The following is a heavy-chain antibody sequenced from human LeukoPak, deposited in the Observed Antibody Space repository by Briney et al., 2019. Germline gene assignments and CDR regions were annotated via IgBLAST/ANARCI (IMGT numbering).Heavy chain of an antibody. CDR3: ARHAVRGYSYLDY. Sequence: SETLSLTCTVSGGSISSYYWSWIRQPPGKGLEWIGYIYYSGSSNYNPSLKSRVTISVDTSKDQFSLKLTSVTAADTAVYYCARHAVRGYSYLDYWGQGTLVAVSS. CDR2: IYYSGSS. D-gene: IGHD5-18*01. V-gene: IGHV4-59*08. J-gene: IGHJ4*02. CDR1: GGSISSYY.